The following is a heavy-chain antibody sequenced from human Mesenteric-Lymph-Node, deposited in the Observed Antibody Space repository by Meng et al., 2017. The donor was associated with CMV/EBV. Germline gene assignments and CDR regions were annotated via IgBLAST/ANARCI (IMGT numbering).Heavy chain of an antibody. CDR2: IYYSGST. J-gene: IGHJ4*02. D-gene: IGHD3-22*01. CDR1: GGSISSSSYY. Sequence: QLQLQESGPGLVKPSETLSLTCTVSGGSISSSSYYWGWIRQPPGKGLEWIGSIYYSGSTYYNPSLKSRVTISVDTSKNQFSLKLSSVTAADTAVYYCARDGVYYDSSGYNPFDYWGQGTLVTVSS. V-gene: IGHV4-39*07. CDR3: ARDGVYYDSSGYNPFDY.